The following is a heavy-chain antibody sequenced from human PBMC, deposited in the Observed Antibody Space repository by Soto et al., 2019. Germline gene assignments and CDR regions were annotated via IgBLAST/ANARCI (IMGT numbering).Heavy chain of an antibody. CDR3: TRGYCSVGSCAFDI. CDR1: GFTFDDYA. D-gene: IGHD2-15*01. CDR2: ITWNGVNT. V-gene: IGHV3-9*01. J-gene: IGHJ3*02. Sequence: EEQLVESGGALVQPGRSLRLSCAASGFTFDDYAMHWVRQVPGKGLEWVSFITWNGVNTAYADSIRGRFTISRDNAKNSLDLQMNSLSAEDTAFYYCTRGYCSVGSCAFDIWGQGTMLALSS.